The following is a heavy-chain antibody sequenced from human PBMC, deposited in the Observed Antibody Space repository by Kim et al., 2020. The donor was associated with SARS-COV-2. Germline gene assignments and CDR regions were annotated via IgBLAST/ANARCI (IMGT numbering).Heavy chain of an antibody. CDR2: SSSSYI. CDR3: ARDLSQ. V-gene: IGHV3-21*01. J-gene: IGHJ4*02. Sequence: SSSSYIYYATTVKGRFTISRDTAKNSLYLQMNSLGAEDTTVYYCARDLSQWGQGTLVTVSS.